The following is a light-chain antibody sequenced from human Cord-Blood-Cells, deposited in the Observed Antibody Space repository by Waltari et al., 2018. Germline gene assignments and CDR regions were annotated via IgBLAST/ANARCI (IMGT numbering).Light chain of an antibody. CDR2: EVS. J-gene: IGLJ1*01. V-gene: IGLV2-8*01. CDR1: SSDVGGYTY. CDR3: SSYAGSNNLYV. Sequence: QSALTQPPSPSGPPGHSSTISCPGTSSDVGGYTYAPWYQQHPGKAPNLMIYEVSQRPSGVPDRFSGSKSGNTASLTVSGLQAEDEADYYCSSYAGSNNLYVFGTGTKVTVL.